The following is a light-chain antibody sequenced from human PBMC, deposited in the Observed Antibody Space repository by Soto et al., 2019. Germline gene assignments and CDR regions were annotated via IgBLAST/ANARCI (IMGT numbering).Light chain of an antibody. CDR1: QYINTW. CDR2: SSS. J-gene: IGKJ2*01. Sequence: DIQMTQSPSTLSASVGDRVIITCRASQYINTWLAWYQQKPGRAPKLLIYSSSSLESGVPSRFSGSGSGSEFTLTISSLHSDDFATYYCQQYQGFPFTFGQGTKLEI. V-gene: IGKV1-5*03. CDR3: QQYQGFPFT.